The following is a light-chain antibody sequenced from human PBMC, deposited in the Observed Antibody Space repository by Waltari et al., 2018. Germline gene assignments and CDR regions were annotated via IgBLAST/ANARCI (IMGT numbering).Light chain of an antibody. V-gene: IGLV2-14*03. CDR3: SSYATSNTVV. CDR1: NSAFDAYDY. CDR2: DVS. J-gene: IGLJ2*01. Sequence: QSALTQPASVSGSPGQSITISCPGTNSAFDAYDYVVWYQQPPGKAPKLILYDVSGRPSGISNRFSGSKSDNTASLTISGLQDEDEADYYCSSYATSNTVVFGGGTKVTVL.